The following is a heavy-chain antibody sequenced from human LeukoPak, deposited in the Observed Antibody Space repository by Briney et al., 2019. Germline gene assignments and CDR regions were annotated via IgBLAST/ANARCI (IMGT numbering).Heavy chain of an antibody. CDR1: GYTFTGYY. CDR2: INPNSGGT. V-gene: IGHV1-2*02. D-gene: IGHD3-22*01. J-gene: IGHJ4*02. Sequence: ASVKVSCKASGYTFTGYYMHWVRQAPGQGLEWMGWINPNSGGTNYAQKFQGGVTMTRDTSISTAYMELSRLRSDDTAVYYCARFSTMIVVVTTPGFDYWGQGTLVTVSS. CDR3: ARFSTMIVVVTTPGFDY.